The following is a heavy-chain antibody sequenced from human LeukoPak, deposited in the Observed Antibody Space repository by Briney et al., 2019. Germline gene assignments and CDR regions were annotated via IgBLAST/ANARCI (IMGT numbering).Heavy chain of an antibody. CDR1: GFTFSSYT. CDR2: ISSSSSYI. D-gene: IGHD6-13*01. V-gene: IGHV3-21*01. J-gene: IGHJ4*02. Sequence: GVSLGLSCATSGFTFSSYTMTWVRQAPGKGLEWVSSISSSSSYIYYADSVKGRFTISRDNAKNSLYLQMNSLRAEDTAVYYCARDRMAAAGTTSPYYFDYWGQGTLVTVSS. CDR3: ARDRMAAAGTTSPYYFDY.